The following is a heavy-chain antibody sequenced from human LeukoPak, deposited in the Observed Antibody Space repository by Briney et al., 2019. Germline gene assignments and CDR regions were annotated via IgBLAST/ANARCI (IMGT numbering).Heavy chain of an antibody. Sequence: ASVKVSCKAFGYTFTGYYIHWVRQAPGQWLEWMGWINPNSGGTNYAQKFQGRVTMTRDTSISTAYMELSRLRSDDTAVYYCARCPGAAGTWDYWGQGTLVTVSS. CDR1: GYTFTGYY. V-gene: IGHV1-2*02. CDR2: INPNSGGT. CDR3: ARCPGAAGTWDY. D-gene: IGHD6-13*01. J-gene: IGHJ4*02.